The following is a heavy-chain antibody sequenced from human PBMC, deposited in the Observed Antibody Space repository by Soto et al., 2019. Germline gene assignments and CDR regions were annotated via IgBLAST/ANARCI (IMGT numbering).Heavy chain of an antibody. V-gene: IGHV4-59*01. J-gene: IGHJ5*02. CDR1: GDSISNYY. Sequence: SETLSLTCTVSGDSISNYYWTWIRQPPGKGLEWIGCFYDSGNTNYNPSLKSRVTISVDTSNNQFSLRVNSVTAADTAVYYCARVPSPWGQGTLVTVSS. CDR2: FYDSGNT. CDR3: ARVPSP.